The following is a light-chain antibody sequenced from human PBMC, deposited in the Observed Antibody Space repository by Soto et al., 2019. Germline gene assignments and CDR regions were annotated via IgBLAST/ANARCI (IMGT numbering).Light chain of an antibody. J-gene: IGKJ2*01. CDR2: DAS. Sequence: EIVLTQSPATLSLSPGERATLSCKASQSVSSYLAWYQQKPGQAPRLLIYDASNRATGIPARFSGSGSGTDCTLTISSLEPEDFAVYYCQQRSTWSYTFGQGTKLEIK. CDR1: QSVSSY. CDR3: QQRSTWSYT. V-gene: IGKV3-11*01.